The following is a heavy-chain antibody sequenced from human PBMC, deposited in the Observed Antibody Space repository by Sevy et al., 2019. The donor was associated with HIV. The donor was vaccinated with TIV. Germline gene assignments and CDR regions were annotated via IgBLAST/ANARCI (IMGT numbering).Heavy chain of an antibody. CDR3: AGKTTVTVYDAFAM. CDR2: INYSGST. CDR1: GGSFSDYY. Sequence: SETLSLTCAVYGGSFSDYYWNWIRQSPGKGLEWIGEINYSGSTNYKSSLKSRVILSVDTSKNQFSLKVNSVTAADTAVYYCAGKTTVTVYDAFAMWGQGTKVTISS. V-gene: IGHV4-34*01. J-gene: IGHJ3*02. D-gene: IGHD4-17*01.